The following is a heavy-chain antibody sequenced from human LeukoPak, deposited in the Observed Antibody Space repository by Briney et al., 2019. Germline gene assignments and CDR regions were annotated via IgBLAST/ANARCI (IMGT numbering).Heavy chain of an antibody. Sequence: GSLRLSCAASGFSLSSYAMSWIRQSPGKGLEWIGYIYYTGSTSYNPSLRSRVTMSADTSKNQFSLKLSSVTAADTAVYYCASRKLGNDYWGQGTLVTVSS. CDR2: IYYTGST. V-gene: IGHV4-59*01. CDR1: GFSLSSYA. J-gene: IGHJ4*02. CDR3: ASRKLGNDY. D-gene: IGHD7-27*01.